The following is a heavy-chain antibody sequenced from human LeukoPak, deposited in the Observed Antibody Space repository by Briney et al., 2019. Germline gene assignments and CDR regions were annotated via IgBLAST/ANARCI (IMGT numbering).Heavy chain of an antibody. CDR2: IRYDGSNK. CDR3: AKDYYDYVWGSYRYRPVDY. V-gene: IGHV3-30*02. CDR1: GFTFSSYG. D-gene: IGHD3-16*02. J-gene: IGHJ4*02. Sequence: GGSLRLSCAASGFTFSSYGMHWVRQAPGKGLEWVAFIRYDGSNKYYADSVKGRFTISRDNSKNTLYLQMNSLRAEDTAVYYCAKDYYDYVWGSYRYRPVDYWGQGTLVTVSS.